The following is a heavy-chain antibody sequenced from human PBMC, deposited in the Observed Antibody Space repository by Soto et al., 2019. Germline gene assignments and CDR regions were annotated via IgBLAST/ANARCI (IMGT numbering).Heavy chain of an antibody. D-gene: IGHD5-12*01. J-gene: IGHJ6*02. CDR2: INPSCGST. V-gene: IGHV1-46*01. CDR1: GYSFTNND. CDR3: ARDSGVATVLYYYYYYGMDV. Sequence: ASVKVSCKASGYSFTNNDVTWVRQATGQGLEWMGIINPSCGSTSYAQKFQGRVTMTRDTSTSTVYMELSSLRSEDTAVYYCARDSGVATVLYYYYYYGMDVWGQGTTVTVSS.